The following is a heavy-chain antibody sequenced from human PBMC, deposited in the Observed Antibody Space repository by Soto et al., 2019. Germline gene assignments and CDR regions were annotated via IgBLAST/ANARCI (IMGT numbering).Heavy chain of an antibody. D-gene: IGHD3-3*01. CDR1: GGSISSSSYY. J-gene: IGHJ4*02. Sequence: KTSETLSLTCTVSGGSISSSSYYWGWIRQPPGKGLEWIGSIYYSGSTYYNPSLKSRVTISVDTSKNQFSLKLSSVTAADTAVYYCARNRFLEWLLWFDYCGQGTMVTVYS. CDR2: IYYSGST. CDR3: ARNRFLEWLLWFDY. V-gene: IGHV4-39*01.